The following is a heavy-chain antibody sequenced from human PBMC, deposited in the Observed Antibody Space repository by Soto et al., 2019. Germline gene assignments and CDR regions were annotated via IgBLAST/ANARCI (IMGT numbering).Heavy chain of an antibody. CDR2: IFYSGSA. CDR3: ARGAALNTYYNYYGMDV. CDR1: GDSVSSSYYY. D-gene: IGHD6-25*01. V-gene: IGHV4-39*07. J-gene: IGHJ6*02. Sequence: SETLSLTCTVSGDSVSSSYYYWGWIRQPPGKGLEWIGSIFYSGSAYYTPSLQSRVSISIDTSKNQFSLKLTSVTATDTAVYFCARGAALNTYYNYYGMDVWGQGTTVTVSS.